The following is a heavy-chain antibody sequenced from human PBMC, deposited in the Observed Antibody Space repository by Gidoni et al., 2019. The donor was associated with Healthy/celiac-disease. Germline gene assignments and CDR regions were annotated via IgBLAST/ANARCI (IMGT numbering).Heavy chain of an antibody. CDR3: ARLRDFWSGYYTGIGWFDP. V-gene: IGHV1-18*01. CDR2: ISAYNGNT. CDR1: GYTFTSYV. J-gene: IGHJ5*02. Sequence: QVQLVQSGAEVKKPGASVKVSCKASGYTFTSYVISWVRQAPGQGLEWMGWISAYNGNTNYAQKLQGRVTMTTDTSTSTAYMELRSLRSDDTAVYYCARLRDFWSGYYTGIGWFDPWGQGTLVTVSS. D-gene: IGHD3-3*01.